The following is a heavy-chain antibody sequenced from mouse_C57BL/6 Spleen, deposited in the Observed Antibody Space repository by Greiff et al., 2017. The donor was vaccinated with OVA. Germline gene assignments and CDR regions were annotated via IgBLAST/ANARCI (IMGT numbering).Heavy chain of an antibody. V-gene: IGHV7-3*01. CDR1: GFTFTDSY. CDR2: IRNKANGNTT. J-gene: IGHJ2*01. CDR3: ARSETFDY. Sequence: DVKLVESGGGLVQPGGSLSLSCAASGFTFTDSYMSWVRQPPGKALEWLGFIRNKANGNTTEYSVYVKGRFTISTDNAQSILYLRMNALRAEDNAADYCARSETFDYWGQGTTLTVSS.